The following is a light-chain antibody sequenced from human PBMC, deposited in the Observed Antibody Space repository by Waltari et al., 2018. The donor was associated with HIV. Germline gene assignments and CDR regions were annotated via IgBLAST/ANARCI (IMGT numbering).Light chain of an antibody. CDR1: ALPKQY. CDR3: QSADSSRTYRV. V-gene: IGLV3-25*03. Sequence: SYELTQPPSVSVSPGQTARITCSGDALPKQYAYWYQQQPGQAPVLVIYKDSERPSGIPARFAGSSSGTTVTLTISGVQAEDEADFYCQSADSSRTYRVFGGGTKLTVL. CDR2: KDS. J-gene: IGLJ3*02.